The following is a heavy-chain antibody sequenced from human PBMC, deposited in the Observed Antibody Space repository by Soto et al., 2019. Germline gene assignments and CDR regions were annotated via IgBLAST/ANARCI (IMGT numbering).Heavy chain of an antibody. CDR3: ARAANWFDP. Sequence: TSETLSLTCAVYGGSFSGYYWSWIRQPPGKGLEWIGEINHSGSTNYNPSLKSRVTISVDTSKNQFSLKLSSVTAADTAVYYCARAANWFDPWGQGTLVTVSS. J-gene: IGHJ5*02. CDR1: GGSFSGYY. V-gene: IGHV4-34*01. CDR2: INHSGST.